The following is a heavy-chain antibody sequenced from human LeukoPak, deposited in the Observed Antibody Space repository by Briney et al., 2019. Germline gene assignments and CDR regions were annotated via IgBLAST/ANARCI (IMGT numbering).Heavy chain of an antibody. CDR1: GFTFSIYS. D-gene: IGHD2-15*01. CDR2: ISSSSSYI. V-gene: IGHV3-21*01. J-gene: IGHJ3*02. CDR3: ARAALVVVAACAFDI. Sequence: GGSLRLSCAASGFTFSIYSINWVRQASGKGLEWVSSISSSSSYIYYADSVKGRFTISRDNAKNSLYLQMNSLRAEDTAVYYCARAALVVVAACAFDIWGQGTMVTVSS.